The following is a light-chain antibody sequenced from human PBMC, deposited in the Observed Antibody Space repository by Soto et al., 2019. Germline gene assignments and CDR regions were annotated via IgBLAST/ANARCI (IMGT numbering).Light chain of an antibody. Sequence: DSQMTQSPSSLSASVGDRVTITCQASQDISNYLNWYQQKPGKAPKLLIYDASNLETGVPSRFSGSGSGTDFTFTISSPQPEDIATYYCQQYDNLPLTFGGGTKV. CDR1: QDISNY. CDR2: DAS. J-gene: IGKJ4*01. CDR3: QQYDNLPLT. V-gene: IGKV1-33*01.